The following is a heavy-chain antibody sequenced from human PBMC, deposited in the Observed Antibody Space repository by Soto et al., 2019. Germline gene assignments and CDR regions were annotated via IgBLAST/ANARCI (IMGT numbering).Heavy chain of an antibody. J-gene: IGHJ4*02. CDR2: IRSKAYGGTT. V-gene: IGHV3-49*03. CDR1: GFTFGDYA. Sequence: EVQLVESGGGLVQPGRSLRLSCTASGFTFGDYAMSWFRQAPGKGLEWVGSIRSKAYGGTTEYAASVKGRFTISRDDSKSIAYLQMNSLKTEDTAVYYCTRDNGWEYSSSLTLDYWGQGTLVTVSS. CDR3: TRDNGWEYSSSLTLDY. D-gene: IGHD6-6*01.